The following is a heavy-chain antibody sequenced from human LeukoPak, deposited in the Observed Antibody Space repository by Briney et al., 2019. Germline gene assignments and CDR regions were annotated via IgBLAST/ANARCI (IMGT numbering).Heavy chain of an antibody. CDR1: GFTFSTFD. J-gene: IGHJ4*02. D-gene: IGHD2/OR15-2a*01. CDR2: ISSSGSSI. V-gene: IGHV3-48*03. CDR3: ARDVLQRH. Sequence: RGSLRLSCAASGFTFSTFDMNWVRQAPGKGLEWVSYISSSGSSIYYADSVKGRFTISRDNAKNSLFLQMDSLRAEDTAVYYCARDVLQRHWGQGTLVTVSS.